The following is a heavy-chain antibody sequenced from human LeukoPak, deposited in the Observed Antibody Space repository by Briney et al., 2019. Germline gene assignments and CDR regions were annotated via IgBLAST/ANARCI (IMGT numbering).Heavy chain of an antibody. V-gene: IGHV3-11*06. Sequence: GGALRISFVAPGFTLRGYYMSWVRQGPGEGGGWVSYISSSSSYTNYADSVKGRFTISRDNAKNSLYLQMNSLRAEDTAVYYCASRGNGYHEEFDYWGQGTLVTVSS. D-gene: IGHD2-2*01. CDR2: ISSSSSYT. J-gene: IGHJ4*02. CDR3: ASRGNGYHEEFDY. CDR1: GFTLRGYY.